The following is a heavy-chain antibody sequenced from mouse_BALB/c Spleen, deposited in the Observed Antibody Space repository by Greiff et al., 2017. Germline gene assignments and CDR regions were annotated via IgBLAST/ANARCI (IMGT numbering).Heavy chain of an antibody. V-gene: IGHV5-17*02. CDR2: ISSGSSTI. J-gene: IGHJ3*01. CDR3: ARSGQLGPPWFAY. Sequence: DVHLVESGGGLVQPGGSRKLSCAASGFTFSSFGMHWVRQAPEKGLEWVAYISSGSSTIYYADTVKGRFTISRDNPKNTLFLQMTSLRSEDTAMYYCARSGQLGPPWFAYWGQGTLVTVSA. D-gene: IGHD3-1*01. CDR1: GFTFSSFG.